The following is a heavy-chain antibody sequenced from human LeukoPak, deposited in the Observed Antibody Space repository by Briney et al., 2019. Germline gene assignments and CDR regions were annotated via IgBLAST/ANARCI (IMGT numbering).Heavy chain of an antibody. CDR1: GFTFSTYD. J-gene: IGHJ4*02. Sequence: PGGSLRLSCAASGFTFSTYDMSWVRQAPGKGLEWVSVISASGGTDYADSVKGRFTISRDNSKNTLYLQMNSLRAEDTAVYYCAKDIIQPGHYLDSWGQGSLVTVSS. CDR3: AKDIIQPGHYLDS. V-gene: IGHV3-23*01. D-gene: IGHD2-2*01. CDR2: ISASGGT.